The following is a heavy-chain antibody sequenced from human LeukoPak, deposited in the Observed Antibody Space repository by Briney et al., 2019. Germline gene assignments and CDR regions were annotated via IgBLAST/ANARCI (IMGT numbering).Heavy chain of an antibody. Sequence: GRSLRLSCAASGFTFSNYGMHWVRQAPGKGLEWVALILYDGSNKYYADSVKGRFTISRDNSLNTLYLQMNTQRAEDTAVYYCAKGNYWARGVIPSDYWGQGTLVTVSS. CDR3: AKGNYWARGVIPSDY. CDR1: GFTFSNYG. J-gene: IGHJ4*02. D-gene: IGHD3-10*01. V-gene: IGHV3-30*18. CDR2: ILYDGSNK.